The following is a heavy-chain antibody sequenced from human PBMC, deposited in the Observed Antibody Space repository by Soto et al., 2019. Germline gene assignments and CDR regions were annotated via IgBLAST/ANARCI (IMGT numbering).Heavy chain of an antibody. Sequence: PSETLSLPGPVSGCSISSYYWSWIRQPAGKGLEWIGRIYTSGSTNYNPSLKSRVTMSVDTSKNQFSLKLSSVTAADTAVYYCARDIRDYYDSSGTNDAFDIWGQGTMVTVSS. J-gene: IGHJ3*02. V-gene: IGHV4-4*07. CDR3: ARDIRDYYDSSGTNDAFDI. D-gene: IGHD3-22*01. CDR2: IYTSGST. CDR1: GCSISSYY.